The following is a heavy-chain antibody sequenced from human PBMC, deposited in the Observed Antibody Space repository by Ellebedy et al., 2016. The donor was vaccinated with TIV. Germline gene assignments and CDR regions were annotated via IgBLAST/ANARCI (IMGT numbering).Heavy chain of an antibody. Sequence: ASVKVSCKVSGYTLTELSMHWVRQAPGKGLEWMGGFDPEDGETIYAQKLQGRVTMTRDTSTSTVYMELSSLRSEDTAVYYCARDSVDTAMKPFYYYYGMDVWGQGTTVTVSS. CDR3: ARDSVDTAMKPFYYYYGMDV. CDR2: FDPEDGET. D-gene: IGHD5-18*01. J-gene: IGHJ6*02. V-gene: IGHV1-24*01. CDR1: GYTLTELS.